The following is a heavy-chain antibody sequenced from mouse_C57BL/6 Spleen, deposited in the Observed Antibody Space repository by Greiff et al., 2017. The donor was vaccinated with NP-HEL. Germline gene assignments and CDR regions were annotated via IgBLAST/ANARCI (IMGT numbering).Heavy chain of an antibody. CDR1: GFTFSDYG. Sequence: EVHLVESGGGLVKPGGSLKLSCAASGFTFSDYGMHWVRQAPEKGLEWVAYISSGSSTIYYADTVKGRFTISRDNAKNTLFLQMTSLRSEDTAMYYCEGGDGSSYFDCWGQGTTLTVSS. CDR3: EGGDGSSYFDC. J-gene: IGHJ2*01. V-gene: IGHV5-17*01. CDR2: ISSGSSTI. D-gene: IGHD1-1*01.